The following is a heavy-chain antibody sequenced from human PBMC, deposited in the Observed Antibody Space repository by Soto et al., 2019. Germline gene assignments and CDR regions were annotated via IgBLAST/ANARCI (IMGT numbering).Heavy chain of an antibody. CDR3: ARRARPDFYYMDV. D-gene: IGHD6-6*01. V-gene: IGHV3-64*01. J-gene: IGHJ6*03. Sequence: EVQLAESGGGLAQPGGSLRLSCAASGFTLSGYAMDWVRRDPGKGLEYVSGISSNGVGTYYANSVQGRFTISRDNSKNTVYLQMGSLRPEDMAVYYCARRARPDFYYMDVWGKGTTVTVSS. CDR2: ISSNGVGT. CDR1: GFTLSGYA.